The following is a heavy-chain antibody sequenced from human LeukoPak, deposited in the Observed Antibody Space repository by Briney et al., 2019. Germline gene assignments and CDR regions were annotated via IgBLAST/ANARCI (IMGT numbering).Heavy chain of an antibody. CDR1: GFTFSRYW. J-gene: IGHJ1*01. CDR3: ARVPITLAGAKDAKYFQH. V-gene: IGHV3-74*01. CDR2: INSDGSST. Sequence: GSLRLSCAASGFTFSRYWMHWVRQAPGKGLVWVSRINSDGSSTSYADSVKGRFTISRDNAKNTLYLQMNSLRAEDTAVYYCARVPITLAGAKDAKYFQHWGQGTLVTVSS. D-gene: IGHD6-19*01.